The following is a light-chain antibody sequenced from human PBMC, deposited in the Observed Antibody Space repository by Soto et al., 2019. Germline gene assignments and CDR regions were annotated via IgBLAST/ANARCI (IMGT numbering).Light chain of an antibody. CDR1: HDIRKY. CDR2: DAS. V-gene: IGKV1-33*01. J-gene: IGKJ5*01. CDR3: QQYENCPVT. Sequence: DIQMTQSPSSLSASVGDRVTITCQASHDIRKYLNWYQQKPGKAPQLLIYDASNLETGVPSRFTGSGSGTDFTFTISSLQPEDIATYYCQQYENCPVTFGPGTRLESK.